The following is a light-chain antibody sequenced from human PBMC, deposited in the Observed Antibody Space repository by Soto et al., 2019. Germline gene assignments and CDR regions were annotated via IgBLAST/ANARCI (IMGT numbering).Light chain of an antibody. V-gene: IGKV3-20*01. J-gene: IGKJ5*01. CDR1: QSVSSGY. CDR3: QQYSSSPSIT. CDR2: GAS. Sequence: EIVLTQSPGTLTLSPGERATLSCRASQSVSSGYLAWYQQKPGQAPRLLIYGASTRATGIPDRFSGSGSGTDFTLTISRLEPEDFAVYYCQQYSSSPSITFGQGTLLEN.